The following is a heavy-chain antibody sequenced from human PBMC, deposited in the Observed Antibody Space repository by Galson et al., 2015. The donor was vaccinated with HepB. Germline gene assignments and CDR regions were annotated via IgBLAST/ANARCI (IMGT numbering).Heavy chain of an antibody. CDR3: AKDNGALDY. CDR1: GFNFNNDW. D-gene: IGHD4-17*01. V-gene: IGHV3-23*01. CDR2: IVGSAGST. J-gene: IGHJ4*02. Sequence: SLRLSCAASGFNFNNDWMSWVRQAPGKGLEWVSTIVGSAGSTNYADSVKGRFTISRDNSKNMLYLQMNSLRAEDTAVYYCAKDNGALDYWGQGTLVIVSS.